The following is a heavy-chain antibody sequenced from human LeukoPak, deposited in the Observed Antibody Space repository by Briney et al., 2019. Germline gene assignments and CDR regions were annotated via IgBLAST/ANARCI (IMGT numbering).Heavy chain of an antibody. J-gene: IGHJ4*02. CDR1: GFTFTYYW. D-gene: IGHD3-10*01. V-gene: IGHV3-30*02. Sequence: PGGSLRLSCAASGFTFTYYWMSWVRQAPGKGLEWVAFIRYDGGNKYYADSVKGRFTISRDNSKNTLYLQMNSLRAEDTALYYCAKGGSYYGSGSYYPFDYWGQGTLVTVSS. CDR2: IRYDGGNK. CDR3: AKGGSYYGSGSYYPFDY.